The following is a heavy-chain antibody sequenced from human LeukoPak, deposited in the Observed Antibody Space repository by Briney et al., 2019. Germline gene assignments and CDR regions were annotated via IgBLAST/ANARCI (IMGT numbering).Heavy chain of an antibody. Sequence: PGRSLRLSCAASGFTFSSYGMHWVRQAPGKGLEWVAVIWYGGSNKYYADSVKGRFTISRDNAKNSLYLQMNSLRAEDTAVYYCARDKSVWLTSDYWGQGTLVTVSS. J-gene: IGHJ4*02. CDR2: IWYGGSNK. CDR1: GFTFSSYG. V-gene: IGHV3-33*08. D-gene: IGHD5-18*01. CDR3: ARDKSVWLTSDY.